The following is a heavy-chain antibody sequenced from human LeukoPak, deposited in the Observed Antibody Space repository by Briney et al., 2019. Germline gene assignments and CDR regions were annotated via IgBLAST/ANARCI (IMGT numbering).Heavy chain of an antibody. CDR1: GGSISSGGYY. Sequence: SETLSLTCTVSGGSISSGGYYWSWIRQHPGKGLEWIGYIYYSGSTYYNPSLKSRVTISVDTPKNQFSLKLSSVTAADTAVYYCARGGCSGGSCYYRGGFDPWGQGTLVTVSS. J-gene: IGHJ5*02. CDR3: ARGGCSGGSCYYRGGFDP. CDR2: IYYSGST. V-gene: IGHV4-31*03. D-gene: IGHD2-15*01.